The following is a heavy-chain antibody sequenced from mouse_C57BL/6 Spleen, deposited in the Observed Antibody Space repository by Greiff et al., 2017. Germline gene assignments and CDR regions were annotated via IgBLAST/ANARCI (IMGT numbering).Heavy chain of an antibody. J-gene: IGHJ2*01. V-gene: IGHV3-6*01. CDR3: AGHGSSYRDYFDY. D-gene: IGHD1-1*01. CDR1: GYSITSGYY. Sequence: EVQLVESGPGLVKPSQSLSLTCSVTGYSITSGYYWNWIRQFPGNKLEWMGYISYDGSNNYNPSLKNRISITRDTSKNQFFLKLNSVTTEDTATYYCAGHGSSYRDYFDYWGQGTTLTVSS. CDR2: ISYDGSN.